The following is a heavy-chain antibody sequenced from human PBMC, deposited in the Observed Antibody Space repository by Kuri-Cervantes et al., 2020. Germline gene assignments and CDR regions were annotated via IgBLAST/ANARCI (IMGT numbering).Heavy chain of an antibody. D-gene: IGHD1-26*01. CDR2: IYSCGST. Sequence: GESLKISCAASGFTVSSNYMSWVRQAPGKGLEWVSVIYSCGSTYYADSVKGRFTISRGNSKNTLYLQMNSLRAEDTAVYYCARDLRSGSFDYWGQGTLVTVSS. J-gene: IGHJ4*02. CDR3: ARDLRSGSFDY. CDR1: GFTVSSNY. V-gene: IGHV3-66*03.